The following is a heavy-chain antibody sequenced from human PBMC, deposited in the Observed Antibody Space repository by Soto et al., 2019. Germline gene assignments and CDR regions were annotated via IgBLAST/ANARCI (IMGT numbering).Heavy chain of an antibody. CDR2: INSDLGGT. D-gene: IGHD2-8*02. V-gene: IGHV1-2*05. Sequence: QEQLEQSRAEVKKPGASVMVSCKASRYSFSGYYFHWVRQAPGQGPEWMGRINSDLGGTNYATRFRGGDPMTRATTTETVYVELSRMGSDATSVYSCARRPSVGATPMIRGGVAFDLWGEG. CDR1: RYSFSGYY. CDR3: ARRPSVGATPMIRGGVAFDL. J-gene: IGHJ3*01.